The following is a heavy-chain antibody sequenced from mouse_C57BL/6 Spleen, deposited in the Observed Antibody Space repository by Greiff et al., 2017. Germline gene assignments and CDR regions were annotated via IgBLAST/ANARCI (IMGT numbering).Heavy chain of an antibody. J-gene: IGHJ1*03. CDR3: ARVTTVVDNWYFDV. CDR2: INYDGSST. V-gene: IGHV5-16*01. Sequence: EVQLVESEGGLVQPGSSMKLSCTASGFTFSDYYMAWVRQVPEKGLEWVANINYDGSSTYYLDSLKSRFIISRDNAKNILYLQMSSLKSEDTATYYCARVTTVVDNWYFDVWGTGTTVTVSS. D-gene: IGHD1-1*01. CDR1: GFTFSDYY.